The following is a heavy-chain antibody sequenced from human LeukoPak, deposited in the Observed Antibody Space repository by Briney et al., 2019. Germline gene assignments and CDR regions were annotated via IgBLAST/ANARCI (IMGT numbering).Heavy chain of an antibody. D-gene: IGHD6-13*01. J-gene: IGHJ5*02. CDR3: ARRLAAAGTHWFDP. CDR1: GYSFTSYW. V-gene: IGHV5-51*01. Sequence: GESLKISCKGSGYSFTSYWIGWVRQMPGEGLEWMGIIYPDDSHTRYSPSFQGQVTISADKSISTAYLQWSSLKASDTAMYYCARRLAAAGTHWFDPWGQGTLVTVSS. CDR2: IYPDDSHT.